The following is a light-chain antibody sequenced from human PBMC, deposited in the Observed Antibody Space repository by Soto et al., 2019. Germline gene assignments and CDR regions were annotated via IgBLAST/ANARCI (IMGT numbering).Light chain of an antibody. CDR1: QGISSW. CDR3: LQDYNYPRT. Sequence: DIQMTQSPSSVSASVGDRVTSXXRASQGISSWLAWYQQKPGKAPKLXIYAASSLQSGVPSRFSGSGSGTDFTLTISSLQPEDFATYYCLQDYNYPRTFGQGTKVDIK. CDR2: AAS. V-gene: IGKV1-12*01. J-gene: IGKJ1*01.